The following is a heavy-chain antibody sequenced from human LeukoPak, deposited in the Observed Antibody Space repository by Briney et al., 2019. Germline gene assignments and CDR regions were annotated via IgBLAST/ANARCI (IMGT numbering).Heavy chain of an antibody. CDR2: ISSSISTI. J-gene: IGHJ4*02. Sequence: GGSMRLACAAAGFTSSSYSMNWDRQAPGRGLEWVSYISSSISTIYYADSVKGRFTISRENAKNSLYLQMNSLRAEDTAVYYCARPSRKYCANGVCSFDYWGQGTLVTVSS. CDR3: ARPSRKYCANGVCSFDY. D-gene: IGHD2-8*01. CDR1: GFTSSSYS. V-gene: IGHV3-48*04.